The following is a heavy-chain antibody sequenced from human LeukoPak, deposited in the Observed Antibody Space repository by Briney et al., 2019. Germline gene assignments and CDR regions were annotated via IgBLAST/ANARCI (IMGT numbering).Heavy chain of an antibody. CDR3: AGGQTGSGRIFDY. D-gene: IGHD2-15*01. Sequence: PSQTLSLTCAISGDSVSSSTAAWNWIRQSPSRGLEWLGRTYYRSKWYSDFAEYVKSRITIDPDTSKNQFSLQLNSVTPDDTAVYFCAGGQTGSGRIFDYWGQGTLVTVSS. J-gene: IGHJ4*02. CDR1: GDSVSSSTAA. CDR2: TYYRSKWYS. V-gene: IGHV6-1*01.